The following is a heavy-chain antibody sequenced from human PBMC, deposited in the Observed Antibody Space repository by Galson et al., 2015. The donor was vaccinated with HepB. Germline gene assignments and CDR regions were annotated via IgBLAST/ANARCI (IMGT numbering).Heavy chain of an antibody. V-gene: IGHV6-1*01. CDR3: AHSVGSVWNDGNYFDY. CDR2: TYYRSKWYN. CDR1: GDSVSSNSAA. D-gene: IGHD1-1*01. J-gene: IGHJ4*02. Sequence: CAISGDSVSSNSAAWNWIRQSPSRGLEWLGRTYYRSKWYNNYAVSVRSRITITKDTSKNQVVLTMTNMDPVDTATFYCAHSVGSVWNDGNYFDYWGQGTLVTVSS.